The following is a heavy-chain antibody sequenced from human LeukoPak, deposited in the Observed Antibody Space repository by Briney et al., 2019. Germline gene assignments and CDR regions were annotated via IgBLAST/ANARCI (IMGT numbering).Heavy chain of an antibody. CDR3: ARDRQWLGVDF. D-gene: IGHD6-19*01. V-gene: IGHV3-20*04. CDR1: GFTFSSYE. J-gene: IGHJ4*02. CDR2: INWNGDSP. Sequence: PGGSLRLSCAASGFTFSSYEMNWVRQAPGKGLEWVSGINWNGDSPAYSDSVKGRFTISRDNAKNYLYLDMNSLRAEDTAFYYCARDRQWLGVDFWGQGTLVTVSS.